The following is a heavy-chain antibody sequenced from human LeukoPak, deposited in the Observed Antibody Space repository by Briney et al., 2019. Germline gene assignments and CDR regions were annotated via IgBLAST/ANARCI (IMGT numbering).Heavy chain of an antibody. D-gene: IGHD3-10*01. V-gene: IGHV3-48*03. J-gene: IGHJ4*02. CDR1: GFTFSSYE. Sequence: GGSLRLSCAASGFTFSSYEMNWVRQAPGKGLEWVSYISSSGSTIYYADSVRGRFTISRDNSKNSMYLQMSSLRAEDTAIYYCAEVESSYCRIWGQGTLVTVSS. CDR3: AEVESSYCRI. CDR2: ISSSGSTI.